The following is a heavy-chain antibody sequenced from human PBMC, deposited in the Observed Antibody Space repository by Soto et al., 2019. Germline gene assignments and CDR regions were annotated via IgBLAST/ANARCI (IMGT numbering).Heavy chain of an antibody. CDR2: SNSDGSGI. CDR3: TRDRPETQYDYHHIFDP. V-gene: IGHV3-74*01. J-gene: IGHJ5*02. CDR1: GFTFSGYW. D-gene: IGHD5-12*01. Sequence: EVQLVESGGGLVQPGGSLRLSCAASGFTFSGYWMHWVRQVPGKGLIWVARSNSDGSGISYADSVRGRFTISRDNVRNILFLQMNSLRGDDSAVYYCTRDRPETQYDYHHIFDPWGQGTLVTVSS.